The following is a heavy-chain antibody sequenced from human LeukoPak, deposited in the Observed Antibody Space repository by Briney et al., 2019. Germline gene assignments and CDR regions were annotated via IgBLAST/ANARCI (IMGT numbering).Heavy chain of an antibody. CDR2: IYYSGST. V-gene: IGHV4-59*01. CDR3: ARGFYDSSGQPPYHGYYYYGMDV. CDR1: GGSISSYY. J-gene: IGHJ6*02. D-gene: IGHD3-22*01. Sequence: SETLSLTCTVSGGSISSYYWSWIRQPPGKGLEWIGYIYYSGSTNYNPSLKSRVTISVDTSKNQFSLKLSSVTAADTAVYYCARGFYDSSGQPPYHGYYYYGMDVWGQGTTVTVSS.